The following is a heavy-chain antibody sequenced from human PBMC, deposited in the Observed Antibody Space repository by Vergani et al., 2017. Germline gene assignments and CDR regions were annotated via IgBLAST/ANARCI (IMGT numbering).Heavy chain of an antibody. CDR1: GYTFSPYY. V-gene: IGHV1-46*03. J-gene: IGHJ4*02. Sequence: QVQVVQSGAEVKKSGASFKVSCKTSGYTFSPYYMHWVRQAPGQGLEWMGIINPSGGHTNYAQKFQGRVTMTRDTSTSTVYMELSSLRSEDTAIYYCARGDYGILTGYRYWGQGTLVTVSA. CDR2: INPSGGHT. CDR3: ARGDYGILTGYRY. D-gene: IGHD3-9*01.